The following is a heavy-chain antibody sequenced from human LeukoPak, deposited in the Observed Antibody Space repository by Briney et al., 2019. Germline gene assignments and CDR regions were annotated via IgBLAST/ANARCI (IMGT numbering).Heavy chain of an antibody. Sequence: SSQTLSLTCTVSGGSISSGSYYWSWIRQPAGKGLEYIGRIYASGSTNYNPSLKGRVTISVDTSKTQFSLRLSSVTAADTAVYYCARERYSSSSFGWFDPWGQGTLVTVSS. CDR1: GGSISSGSYY. V-gene: IGHV4-61*02. J-gene: IGHJ5*02. CDR2: IYASGST. CDR3: ARERYSSSSFGWFDP. D-gene: IGHD6-6*01.